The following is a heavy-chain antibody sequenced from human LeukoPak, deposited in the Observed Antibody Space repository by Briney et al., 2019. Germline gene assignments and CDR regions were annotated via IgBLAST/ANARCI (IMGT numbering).Heavy chain of an antibody. CDR3: ARGPSVDDYYDSSGYYYFDY. V-gene: IGHV3-66*01. Sequence: GGSLRLSCVASGFSVSGIHMNWVRQAPGKDLEWVSGLYSGGAAYYADSMGGRFTISRDNAKNSLYLQMNSLRAEDTAVYYCARGPSVDDYYDSSGYYYFDYWGQGTLVTVSS. J-gene: IGHJ4*02. CDR2: LYSGGAA. CDR1: GFSVSGIH. D-gene: IGHD3-22*01.